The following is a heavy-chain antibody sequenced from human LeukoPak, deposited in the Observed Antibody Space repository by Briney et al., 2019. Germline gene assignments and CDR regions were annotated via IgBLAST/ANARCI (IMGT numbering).Heavy chain of an antibody. CDR1: GGTFSSYA. Sequence: GASVKVSCKASGGTFSSYAISWVRQAPGQGLEWMGRIIPIFGMANYAQKFQGRVTITADKSTSTAYMELSSLRSEDTAVYYCAGAGSGSGYPLDYWGQGTLVTVSS. CDR3: AGAGSGSGYPLDY. D-gene: IGHD3-3*01. V-gene: IGHV1-69*04. CDR2: IIPIFGMA. J-gene: IGHJ4*02.